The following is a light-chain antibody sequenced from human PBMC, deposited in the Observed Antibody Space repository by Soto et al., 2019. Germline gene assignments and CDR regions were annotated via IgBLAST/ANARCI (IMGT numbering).Light chain of an antibody. CDR2: DAS. CDR3: QQRSNWPPYT. Sequence: EIVLTQSPATLSLSPGERATLSCRASQSVSSYLAWYQQKPGQAPRLLIYDASNMATGIPARFSGSGSGTDFTLTISSLEPEDFAVYYGQQRSNWPPYTFGQGTKLEIK. CDR1: QSVSSY. V-gene: IGKV3-11*01. J-gene: IGKJ2*01.